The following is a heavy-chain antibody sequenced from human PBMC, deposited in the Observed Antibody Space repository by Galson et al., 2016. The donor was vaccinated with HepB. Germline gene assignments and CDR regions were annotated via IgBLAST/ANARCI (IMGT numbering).Heavy chain of an antibody. Sequence: QSGAEVKKPGESLKISCKGSGYRFAGYWIGWVRQMPGRGLEWMGSIYPGDSDSTYSPSFQGQVTISVDKSIDTAYLQWSSLKASDTAMYYCARLYGSGSHLFDYWGQGTLVTVSS. J-gene: IGHJ4*02. V-gene: IGHV5-51*01. CDR1: GYRFAGYW. CDR2: IYPGDSDS. CDR3: ARLYGSGSHLFDY. D-gene: IGHD3-10*01.